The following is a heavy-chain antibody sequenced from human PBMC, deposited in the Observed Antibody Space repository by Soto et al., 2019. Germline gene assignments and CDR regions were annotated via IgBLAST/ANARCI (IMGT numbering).Heavy chain of an antibody. D-gene: IGHD6-19*01. CDR3: ARIGYSCGWYSFDY. CDR1: GYTFTSYA. Sequence: QVQLVQSGAEVKKPGASVKVSCKASGYTFTSYAMHWVRQAPGQRLEWMGWINGGNRNTKYSQRFQGRVTITTDTSASTAYMELSSLRSEDTAVYYCARIGYSCGWYSFDYWGQGTLVTVSS. J-gene: IGHJ4*02. CDR2: INGGNRNT. V-gene: IGHV1-3*01.